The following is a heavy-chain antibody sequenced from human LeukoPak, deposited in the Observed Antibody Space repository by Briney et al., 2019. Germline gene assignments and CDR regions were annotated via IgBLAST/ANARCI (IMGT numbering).Heavy chain of an antibody. CDR3: VKDLYYDNSGYYSGAFDY. D-gene: IGHD3-22*01. Sequence: SGGSLRLSCAASGITISSEGMHWVRQAPGKGLEWLAVFSYDGSEIYYSDSAKGRFTISKEYSKNTLHLQMNSLRVEDTAVYYCVKDLYYDNSGYYSGAFDYWGQGTLVTVSS. CDR1: GITISSEG. V-gene: IGHV3-30*18. J-gene: IGHJ4*02. CDR2: FSYDGSEI.